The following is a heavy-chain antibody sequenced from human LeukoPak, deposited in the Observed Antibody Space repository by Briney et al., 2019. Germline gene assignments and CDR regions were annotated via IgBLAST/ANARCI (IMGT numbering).Heavy chain of an antibody. J-gene: IGHJ4*02. D-gene: IGHD3-3*01. CDR1: GYTFTGYY. CDR2: INPNSGGT. Sequence: ASVKVSCKASGYTFTGYYMHWVRQAPGQGLEWMGWINPNSGGTNYAQKFQGRVTMTRDTSISTAYMELSRLRSDDTAVYYCARGGDDFWSGYYISHYYFDYWGQGTLVTVSS. CDR3: ARGGDDFWSGYYISHYYFDY. V-gene: IGHV1-2*02.